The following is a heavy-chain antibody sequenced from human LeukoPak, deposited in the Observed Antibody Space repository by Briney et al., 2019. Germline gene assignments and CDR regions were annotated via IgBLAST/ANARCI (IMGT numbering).Heavy chain of an antibody. CDR2: ISYSSETI. CDR3: AELGITMIGGV. Sequence: GGSLRLSCAASGFTFDEHAMHWVRQAPGKGLEWVSGISYSSETIGYVDSVKGRFTISRDNRKNSLYLQMNSLRAEDTAVYYCAELGITMIGGVWGKGTTVTISS. V-gene: IGHV3-9*01. D-gene: IGHD3-10*02. J-gene: IGHJ6*04. CDR1: GFTFDEHA.